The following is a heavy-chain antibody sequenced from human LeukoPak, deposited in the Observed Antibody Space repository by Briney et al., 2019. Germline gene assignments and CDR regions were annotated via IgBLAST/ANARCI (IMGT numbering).Heavy chain of an antibody. CDR2: IYSGGST. CDR1: GFTVSSNY. V-gene: IGHV3-53*01. J-gene: IGHJ4*02. Sequence: GGSLRLSCAASGFTVSSNYMSWVRQAPGKGLEWVSVIYSGGSTYYADSVKGRFTISRDNAKNSLHLQMNSLRAEDTAVYYCAKNYYDSSGLFDYWGQGTLVIVSS. CDR3: AKNYYDSSGLFDY. D-gene: IGHD3-22*01.